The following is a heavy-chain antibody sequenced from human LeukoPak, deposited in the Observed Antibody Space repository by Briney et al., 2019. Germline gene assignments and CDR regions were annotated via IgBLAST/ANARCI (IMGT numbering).Heavy chain of an antibody. CDR2: IYYSGST. V-gene: IGHV4-31*03. CDR3: ARVGIAVAGSYYYYGMDV. CDR1: GGSIRSGGYY. Sequence: SQTLSLTCTVSGGSIRSGGYYWSWIRQHPGKGLEWIGYIYYSGSTYYNPSLKSRVTISVDTSKNQFSLKLSSVTAADTAVYYCARVGIAVAGSYYYYGMDVWGQGTTVTVSS. D-gene: IGHD6-19*01. J-gene: IGHJ6*02.